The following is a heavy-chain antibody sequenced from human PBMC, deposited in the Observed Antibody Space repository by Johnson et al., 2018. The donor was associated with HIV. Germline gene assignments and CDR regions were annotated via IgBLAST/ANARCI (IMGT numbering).Heavy chain of an antibody. D-gene: IGHD4-17*01. J-gene: IGHJ3*02. CDR2: ISGRGGST. CDR3: ARDGTTGPSGDAFDI. Sequence: VQLVESGGGLVKPGGSLRLSCAASGFTFSNVWMSWVRQAPGKGLEWVSAISGRGGSTFYADSVKARFTISRDNSKNTLYLQMNSLRAEDTAVYYCARDGTTGPSGDAFDIWGQGTMVTVSS. V-gene: IGHV3-23*04. CDR1: GFTFSNVW.